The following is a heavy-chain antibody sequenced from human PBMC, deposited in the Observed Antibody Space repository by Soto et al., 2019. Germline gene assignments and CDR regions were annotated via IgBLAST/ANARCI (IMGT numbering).Heavy chain of an antibody. J-gene: IGHJ6*03. D-gene: IGHD2-15*01. CDR2: MNSKNGNT. Sequence: ASVTVSRKASGYTFTSYHIHWVGQATGKEREWVGWMNSKNGNTGYAQKLQGRVTMTRNTSISIAYLELSSLRSEDTAVYYCARGRYCSGGSCYLEYMDVWGKGTTVTVSS. CDR1: GYTFTSYH. V-gene: IGHV1-8*01. CDR3: ARGRYCSGGSCYLEYMDV.